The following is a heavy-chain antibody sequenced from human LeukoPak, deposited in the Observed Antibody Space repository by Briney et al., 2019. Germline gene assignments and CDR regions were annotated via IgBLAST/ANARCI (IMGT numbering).Heavy chain of an antibody. CDR3: AKDTGGWYFDL. D-gene: IGHD1-26*01. J-gene: IGHJ2*01. CDR2: LSGSGGTT. Sequence: PGGSLRLSCAASGFTFSTYAMNWVRQAPGKGLEWVSTLSGSGGTTYYADSVKGRFTISTDNSKNTLFLHMNSLRAEDTAVYYCAKDTGGWYFDLWGRGALVTVSS. CDR1: GFTFSTYA. V-gene: IGHV3-23*01.